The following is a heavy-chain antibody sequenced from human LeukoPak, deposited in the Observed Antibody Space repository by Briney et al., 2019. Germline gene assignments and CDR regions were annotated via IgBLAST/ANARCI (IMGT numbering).Heavy chain of an antibody. V-gene: IGHV3-30*18. CDR1: GFTFSSYG. CDR2: ISYDGSNK. Sequence: PGGSLRLSCAASGFTFSSYGMHWVRQAPGKGLEWVAVISYDGSNKYYADSVKGRFTISRDNSKNTLYLQMNSLRAEDTAVYYCAKVAAPYDYSNTGYFDYWGQGTLVTVSS. J-gene: IGHJ4*02. CDR3: AKVAAPYDYSNTGYFDY. D-gene: IGHD4-11*01.